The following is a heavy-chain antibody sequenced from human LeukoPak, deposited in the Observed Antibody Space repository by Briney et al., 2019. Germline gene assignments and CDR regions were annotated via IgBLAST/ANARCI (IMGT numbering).Heavy chain of an antibody. J-gene: IGHJ5*02. Sequence: PSDTLSLTCTVSGGSVISDTYYWGRIPPPQGKGVEWIGSIHYSESTYYTPYLTTRITMSVDTSKNQFSLKLRSVTAADTAVYFCARDAKYNYFDPWGQGTLVTVSS. CDR1: GGSVISDTYY. CDR3: ARDAKYNYFDP. V-gene: IGHV4-39*02. CDR2: IHYSEST.